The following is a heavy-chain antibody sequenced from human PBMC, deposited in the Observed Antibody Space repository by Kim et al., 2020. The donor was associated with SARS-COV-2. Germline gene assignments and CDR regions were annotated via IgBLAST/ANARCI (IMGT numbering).Heavy chain of an antibody. V-gene: IGHV3-7*03. D-gene: IGHD5-18*01. J-gene: IGHJ2*01. Sequence: GGSLRLSCAASGFTFSSYWMAWVRQAPGKGLEWVANIKQDGNESHYAEFVKGRFSISRDNARNSVFLEMEGLRADDTAVYYCAGSWWTHLCGYFDLWGRGTLVSVSS. CDR2: IKQDGNES. CDR1: GFTFSSYW. CDR3: AGSWWTHLCGYFDL.